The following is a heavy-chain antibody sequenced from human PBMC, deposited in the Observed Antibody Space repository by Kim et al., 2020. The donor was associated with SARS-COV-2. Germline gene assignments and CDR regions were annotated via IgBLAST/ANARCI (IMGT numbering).Heavy chain of an antibody. Sequence: SQTLSLTCAISGDSVSSNSAAWNWIRQSPSRGLEWLGRTYYRSKWYNDYAVSVKSRITINPDTSKNQFSLQLNSVTPEDTAVYYCARDSPPVTMVRGVIPPFDYWGQGTLVTVSS. CDR3: ARDSPPVTMVRGVIPPFDY. CDR1: GDSVSSNSAA. D-gene: IGHD3-10*01. CDR2: TYYRSKWYN. J-gene: IGHJ4*02. V-gene: IGHV6-1*01.